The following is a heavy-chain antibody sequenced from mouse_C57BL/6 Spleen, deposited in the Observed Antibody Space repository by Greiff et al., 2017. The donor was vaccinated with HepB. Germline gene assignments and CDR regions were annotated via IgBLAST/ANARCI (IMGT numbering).Heavy chain of an antibody. V-gene: IGHV1-26*01. J-gene: IGHJ2*01. CDR3: ARPTIVTRGAYFDY. CDR2: INPNNGGT. D-gene: IGHD2-5*01. CDR1: GYTLTDYY. Sequence: VQLQQSGPELVKPGASVKISCKASGYTLTDYYMNWVKQSHGKSLEWIGDINPNNGGTSYNQKFKGKATLTVDKSSSTAYMELRSLTSEDSAVYYCARPTIVTRGAYFDYWGQGTTLTVSS.